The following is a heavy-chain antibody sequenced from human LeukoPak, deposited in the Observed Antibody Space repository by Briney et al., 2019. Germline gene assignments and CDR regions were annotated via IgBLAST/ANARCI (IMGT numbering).Heavy chain of an antibody. V-gene: IGHV3-23*01. Sequence: GGSLRLSCAASGFTFSSYAMSWVRQAPGKGLEWVSAISGSGGSTYYADSVKGRFTISRDNSKNTLYPQMNSLRAEDTAVYYCAKGSTMIVVVIMEWGQGTMVTVSS. CDR2: ISGSGGST. D-gene: IGHD3-22*01. CDR1: GFTFSSYA. J-gene: IGHJ3*01. CDR3: AKGSTMIVVVIME.